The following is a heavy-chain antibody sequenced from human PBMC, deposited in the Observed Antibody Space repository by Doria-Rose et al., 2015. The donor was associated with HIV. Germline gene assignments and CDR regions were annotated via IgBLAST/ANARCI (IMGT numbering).Heavy chain of an antibody. CDR1: GDSIHNFY. V-gene: IGHV4-4*07. CDR3: ARDRGDY. CDR2: IYSTGST. J-gene: IGHJ4*02. Sequence: VQLLESGPGLVKPSETLSLTCTVSGDSIHNFYWTWVRQAAGKGLEWIGRIYSTGSTNYTPSLQSRVTISIDTSRSKFSRSLRSVTAADTAFYFCARDRGDYWGQGALVTVTS.